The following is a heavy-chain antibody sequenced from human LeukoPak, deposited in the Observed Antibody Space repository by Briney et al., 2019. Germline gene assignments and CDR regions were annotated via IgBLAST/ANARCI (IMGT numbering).Heavy chain of an antibody. Sequence: GGSLRLSCAASGFTFSSYWMSWVRQAPGKGLEWVANIKQDGSEKYYVDSVKGRFTISRDNAKNSLYLQMNSLRAEDTAVYYCARSMVNYYYYYMDVWGKGTTVTVSS. CDR3: ARSMVNYYYYYMDV. CDR2: IKQDGSEK. D-gene: IGHD5-18*01. V-gene: IGHV3-7*03. CDR1: GFTFSSYW. J-gene: IGHJ6*03.